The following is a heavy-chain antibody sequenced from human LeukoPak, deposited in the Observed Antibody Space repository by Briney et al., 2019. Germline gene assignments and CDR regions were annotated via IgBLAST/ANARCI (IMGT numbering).Heavy chain of an antibody. CDR2: IYPGDSDT. Sequence: GESLKISCKGSGYSFTSYWIGWVRQMPGKGLEWMGIIYPGDSDTRYSPSFQGQVTISADKSISTAYLQWSSLKASDTAMYYCARQLSQYYYYMDVWGKGTTVTVSS. CDR1: GYSFTSYW. V-gene: IGHV5-51*01. CDR3: ARQLSQYYYYMDV. J-gene: IGHJ6*03.